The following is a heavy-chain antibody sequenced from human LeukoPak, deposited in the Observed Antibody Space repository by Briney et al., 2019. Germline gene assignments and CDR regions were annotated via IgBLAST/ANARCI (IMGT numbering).Heavy chain of an antibody. CDR2: ISGSGDRA. Sequence: GGSLRLSCAASGFTLSSYDMHWVRHATGKGLEWLSGISGSGDRAYYADSVKGRFAISRDNSKNTLYLQMSSLRAEDTAVYYCARDCSTTSCTNWGYWGQGALVTVSS. CDR1: GFTLSSYD. D-gene: IGHD2-2*01. J-gene: IGHJ4*02. CDR3: ARDCSTTSCTNWGY. V-gene: IGHV3-23*01.